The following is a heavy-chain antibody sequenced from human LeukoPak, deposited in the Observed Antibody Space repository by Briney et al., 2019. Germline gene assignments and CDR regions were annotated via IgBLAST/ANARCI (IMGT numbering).Heavy chain of an antibody. CDR3: STAKFDY. CDR2: ISISGSTI. V-gene: IGHV3-48*01. CDR1: GSTLSSYS. J-gene: IGHJ4*02. Sequence: PGGSLRLSCAATGSTLSSYSMNRVRQAPGKGLEWVSRISISGSTIHYADSVRGRFTISRDSAKNSLYLQMNSLRADDTAVYYCSTAKFDYWGQGTLLTVSS.